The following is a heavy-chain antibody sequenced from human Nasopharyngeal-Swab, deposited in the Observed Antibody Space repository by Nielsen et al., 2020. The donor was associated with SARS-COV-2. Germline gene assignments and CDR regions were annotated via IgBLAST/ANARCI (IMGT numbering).Heavy chain of an antibody. CDR2: IKSKTDGGTT. CDR1: GFTFSNAW. Sequence: GGSLRLSCAASGFTFSNAWMSWVRQAPGKGLEWDGRIKSKTDGGTTDYAAPVKGRFTISRDDSKNTLYLQMNSLKTEDTAVYYCTTDGGEYYDILTGYHLIGVWGQGTTVTVSS. D-gene: IGHD3-9*01. V-gene: IGHV3-15*01. J-gene: IGHJ6*02. CDR3: TTDGGEYYDILTGYHLIGV.